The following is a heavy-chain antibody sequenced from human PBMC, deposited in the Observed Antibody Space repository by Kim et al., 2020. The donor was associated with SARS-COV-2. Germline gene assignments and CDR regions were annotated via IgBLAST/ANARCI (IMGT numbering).Heavy chain of an antibody. D-gene: IGHD1-7*01. J-gene: IGHJ4*02. CDR2: ISSRGMTK. CDR1: GFTFSSYK. V-gene: IGHV3-48*03. CDR3: ARTGXXRGXYXXX. Sequence: GGSLRLSCAASGFTFSSYKMNWVRQAPGKGLEWVSYISSRGMTKYYADSVKGRFTISRDNAKNSVYLQMNSLRAEDTAVYYCARTGXXRGXYXXXWGQGIXXXXSS.